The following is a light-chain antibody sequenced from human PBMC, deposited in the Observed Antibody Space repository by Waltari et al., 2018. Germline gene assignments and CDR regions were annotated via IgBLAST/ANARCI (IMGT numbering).Light chain of an antibody. V-gene: IGKV4-1*01. Sequence: DIAMTQSPDSLAVSLGERATIHCKSSRSVFYTDNHKNYLTWYQQKPGQPPQLLISWASTRESGVPDRFIGSGSGTDFTLTISSLQAEDVAVYYCHQHYTTPWTFGQGTLVEL. CDR1: RSVFYTDNHKNY. CDR3: HQHYTTPWT. CDR2: WAS. J-gene: IGKJ1*01.